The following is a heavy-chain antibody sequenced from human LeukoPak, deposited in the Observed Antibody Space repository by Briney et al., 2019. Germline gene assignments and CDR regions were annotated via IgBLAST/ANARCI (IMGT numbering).Heavy chain of an antibody. CDR1: GGSINSGDYY. V-gene: IGHV4-61*05. CDR2: IYYSGST. J-gene: IGHJ4*02. CDR3: ARPSASGSYSPFDY. D-gene: IGHD1-26*01. Sequence: PSETLSLTCTVSGGSINSGDYYWGWIRQPPGKGLEWIGYIYYSGSTNYNPSLKSRVTISVDTSKNQFSLKLSSVTAADTAVYYCARPSASGSYSPFDYWGQGTLVTVSS.